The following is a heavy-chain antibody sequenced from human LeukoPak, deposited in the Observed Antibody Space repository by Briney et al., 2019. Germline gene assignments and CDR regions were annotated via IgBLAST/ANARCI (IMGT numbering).Heavy chain of an antibody. CDR3: ARGHTPYYDSSSFV. J-gene: IGHJ3*01. D-gene: IGHD3-22*01. CDR1: GFTFSNYA. V-gene: IGHV3-23*01. Sequence: PGGSLRLSCTASGFTFSNYAMSWVRQAPGKGLEWVSTISGSDGSTYYADSVKGRFTISRDNSKNTLYLQMNSLRVEDTAVYYCARGHTPYYDSSSFVWGQGKMVTVSP. CDR2: ISGSDGST.